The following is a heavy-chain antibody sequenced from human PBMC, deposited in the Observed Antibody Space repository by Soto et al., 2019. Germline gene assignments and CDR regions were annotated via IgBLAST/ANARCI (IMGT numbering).Heavy chain of an antibody. CDR3: ARDLKLGDFWSGNQPTDHYGMDV. V-gene: IGHV1-18*01. CDR2: ISGYNGNI. Sequence: ASVKVSCKTSGYIFTTYGLSWVRQALGQGLEWMGWISGYNGNIIYAQKFQGRVTMSTDTSTSTAYMELRSLISDDTAVYYCARDLKLGDFWSGNQPTDHYGMDVWGQGTTVTVSS. CDR1: GYIFTTYG. D-gene: IGHD3-3*01. J-gene: IGHJ6*02.